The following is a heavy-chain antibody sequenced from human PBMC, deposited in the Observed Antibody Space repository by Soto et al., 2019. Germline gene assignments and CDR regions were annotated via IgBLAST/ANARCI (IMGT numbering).Heavy chain of an antibody. J-gene: IGHJ4*02. CDR3: ARGTDLYKTGNC. V-gene: IGHV4-34*01. Sequence: SQTMCVTRNVDGGNSVDFGWSCISQKTGKGLEWIGEIHFSGTINYNPSLMSRVTISIDTSKTHFSLELRSVTAADTAFYFCARGTDLYKTGNCWGQGTQVTVSS. CDR1: GGNSVDFG. D-gene: IGHD1-1*01. CDR2: IHFSGTI.